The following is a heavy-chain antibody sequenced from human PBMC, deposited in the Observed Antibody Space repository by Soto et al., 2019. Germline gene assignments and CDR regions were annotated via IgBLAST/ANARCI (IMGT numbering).Heavy chain of an antibody. CDR1: GFTFSSYS. J-gene: IGHJ4*02. V-gene: IGHV3-21*01. CDR3: ARGRITIFGVVIIPPYYFDY. Sequence: EVQLVESGGGLVKPGGSLRLPCAASGFTFSSYSMNWVRQAPGKGLEWVSSISSSSSYIYYADSVKGRFTISRDNAKNALYLQMNSLRAEDTAVYYCARGRITIFGVVIIPPYYFDYWGQGTLVTVSS. D-gene: IGHD3-3*01. CDR2: ISSSSSYI.